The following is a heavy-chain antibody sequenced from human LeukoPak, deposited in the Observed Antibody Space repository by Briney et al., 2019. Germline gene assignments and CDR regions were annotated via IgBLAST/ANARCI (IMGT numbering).Heavy chain of an antibody. CDR3: AREGEGIAAAGTLLVYFDY. CDR1: GDTFTSYG. Sequence: ASVKVSCKASGDTFTSYGISWVRQAPGQGLEWLARIIPVFGTTNYARKFRGRVTVSTDDSTGTAFLELSSLTPEDTAVYYCAREGEGIAAAGTLLVYFDYWGQGTLVTVSS. V-gene: IGHV1-69*05. D-gene: IGHD6-13*01. J-gene: IGHJ4*02. CDR2: IIPVFGTT.